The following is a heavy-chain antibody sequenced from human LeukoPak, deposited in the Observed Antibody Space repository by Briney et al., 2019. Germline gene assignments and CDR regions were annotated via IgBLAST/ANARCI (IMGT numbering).Heavy chain of an antibody. CDR3: ARAGYSSGWYGNWFDP. CDR1: GGSFSGYY. J-gene: IGHJ5*02. D-gene: IGHD6-19*01. V-gene: IGHV4-34*01. Sequence: SETLSLTCAVYGGSFSGYYWSWLRQPPGKGLEWIGEINHSGSTNYNPSLKSRVTISVDTSKNQFSLKLSSVTAADTAVYYCARAGYSSGWYGNWFDPWGQGTLVTVSS. CDR2: INHSGST.